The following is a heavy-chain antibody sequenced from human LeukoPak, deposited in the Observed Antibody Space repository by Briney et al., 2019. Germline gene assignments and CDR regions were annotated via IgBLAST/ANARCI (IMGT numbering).Heavy chain of an antibody. D-gene: IGHD6-19*01. CDR2: ISSSGSTI. CDR3: ARENRAGFFDY. CDR1: GFTFSSYE. V-gene: IGHV3-48*03. Sequence: GGSLRLSCAASGFTFSSYEMNWVRQAPGKGLEWVSYISSSGSTIYYADSVKGRFTISRDNAKNSLYLQMNSLRAEDTAVYYCARENRAGFFDYWGQGTLVTVSS. J-gene: IGHJ4*02.